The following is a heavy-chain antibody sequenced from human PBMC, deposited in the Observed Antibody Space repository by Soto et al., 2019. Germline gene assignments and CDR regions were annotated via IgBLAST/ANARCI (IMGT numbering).Heavy chain of an antibody. J-gene: IGHJ4*02. CDR2: IKEDGSEI. D-gene: IGHD4-17*01. V-gene: IGHV3-7*03. CDR3: ARIVSGRDYGDSIDC. CDR1: GFTFSRYW. Sequence: GGSLRLFCAASGFTFSRYWLTWVRQAPGKGLEWVANIKEDGSEIYYVGSVKGRFTTSRDNAKNSLYLQMNSLRAEDTAVYYCARIVSGRDYGDSIDCWGRGTLVTVSS.